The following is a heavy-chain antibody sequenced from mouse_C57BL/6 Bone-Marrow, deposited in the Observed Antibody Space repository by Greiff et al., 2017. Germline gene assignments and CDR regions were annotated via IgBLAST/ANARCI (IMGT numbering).Heavy chain of an antibody. Sequence: EVQLQESGPELVKPGASVKISCKASGYSFTDYNMNWVKQSNGKSLEWIGVINPNYGTTSYNQKFKGKATLTVDQSSSTAYMQLNRLTSEDSAVYYCGGSVTTSYWYFDVWGTGTTVTVSS. V-gene: IGHV1-39*01. CDR1: GYSFTDYN. J-gene: IGHJ1*03. D-gene: IGHD2-12*01. CDR2: INPNYGTT. CDR3: GGSVTTSYWYFDV.